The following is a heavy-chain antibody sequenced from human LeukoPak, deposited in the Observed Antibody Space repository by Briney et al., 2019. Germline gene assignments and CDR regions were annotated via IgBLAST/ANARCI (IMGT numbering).Heavy chain of an antibody. Sequence: GGSLRLSCAASGFTYSDYGMHWVRQAPGRGLEWVAFILNDGTWEYYPDSVKGRLTISRDNSRNTLYLQMNSGRLEDTAIYYFVKGGSLSHNWFDLRGQGTLVTVSS. CDR2: ILNDGTWE. CDR3: VKGGSLSHNWFDL. D-gene: IGHD3-16*01. J-gene: IGHJ5*02. V-gene: IGHV3-30*02. CDR1: GFTYSDYG.